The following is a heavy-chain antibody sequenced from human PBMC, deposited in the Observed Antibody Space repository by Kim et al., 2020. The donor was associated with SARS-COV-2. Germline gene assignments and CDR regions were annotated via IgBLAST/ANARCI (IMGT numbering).Heavy chain of an antibody. D-gene: IGHD5-18*01. V-gene: IGHV3-30*02. Sequence: VTGRLTISRDNSKTTLYLQMNSLRAEDTAVYYWAKGIRGNSYGRQTHLDYWGQGTLVTVSS. J-gene: IGHJ4*02. CDR3: AKGIRGNSYGRQTHLDY.